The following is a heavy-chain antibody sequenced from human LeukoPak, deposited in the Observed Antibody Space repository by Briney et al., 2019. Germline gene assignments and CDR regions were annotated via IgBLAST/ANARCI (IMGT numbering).Heavy chain of an antibody. CDR2: ISSSSSYI. D-gene: IGHD6-19*01. CDR1: GFTFSSYS. V-gene: IGHV3-21*01. CDR3: ARALYRSGWFHRAYYYYGMDV. J-gene: IGHJ6*02. Sequence: PGGSLRLPCAASGFTFSSYSMNWVRQAPGKGLEWVSSISSSSSYIYYADSVKGRFTISRDNAKNSLYLQMNSLRAEDTAVYYCARALYRSGWFHRAYYYYGMDVWGQGTTVTVSS.